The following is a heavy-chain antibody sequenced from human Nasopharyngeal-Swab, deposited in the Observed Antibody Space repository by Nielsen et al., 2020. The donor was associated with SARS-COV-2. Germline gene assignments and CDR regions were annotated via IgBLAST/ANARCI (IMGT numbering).Heavy chain of an antibody. CDR3: AREDRGYCSGGSCYKNFDY. V-gene: IGHV1-18*01. J-gene: IGHJ4*02. CDR1: GYTFTSHA. Sequence: ASVKVSCKASGYTFTSHAMHWVRQAPGQRLEWLGWISAYNGNTNYAQKLQGRVTMTTDTSTSTAYMELRSLRSDDTAVYYCAREDRGYCSGGSCYKNFDYWGQGTLVTVSS. D-gene: IGHD2-15*01. CDR2: ISAYNGNT.